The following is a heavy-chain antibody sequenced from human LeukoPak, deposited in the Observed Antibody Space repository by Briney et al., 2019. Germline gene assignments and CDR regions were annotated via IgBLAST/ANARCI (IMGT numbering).Heavy chain of an antibody. V-gene: IGHV1-2*02. CDR3: ARDTKTTVTTAGY. CDR1: GYTFTDYY. D-gene: IGHD4-17*01. Sequence: GASVTLSCKASGYTFTDYYMHWVRQAPGQGLEWVGWISPNTGDTNYAQKFEGRVTMTRDTSIRTAYMELSRLTSDDTAVYYCARDTKTTVTTAGYWGQGTLVTVSS. J-gene: IGHJ4*02. CDR2: ISPNTGDT.